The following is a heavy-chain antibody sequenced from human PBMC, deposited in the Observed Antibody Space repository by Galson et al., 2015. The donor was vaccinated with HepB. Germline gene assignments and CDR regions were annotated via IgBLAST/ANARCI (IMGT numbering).Heavy chain of an antibody. V-gene: IGHV3-49*03. CDR2: IRGTAYGGTT. CDR1: GFTLGDHA. J-gene: IGHJ3*01. Sequence: SLRLSCAASGFTLGDHAMSWFRQAPGKGLEWVGFIRGTAYGGTTEYAPSVKGRFTISRDDSKSIAYLQMNSLKTEDTAVYYCTRAAYSYGSEDAFDFWGQGTMVTVSS. CDR3: TRAAYSYGSEDAFDF. D-gene: IGHD5-18*01.